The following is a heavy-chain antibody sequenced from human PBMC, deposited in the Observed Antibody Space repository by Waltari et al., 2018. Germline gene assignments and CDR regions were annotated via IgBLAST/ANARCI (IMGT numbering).Heavy chain of an antibody. CDR2: ISSRSTHI. V-gene: IGHV3-21*04. J-gene: IGHJ4*02. CDR1: GFTFSSYA. D-gene: IGHD2-2*01. CDR3: AREHRLGSSSSWYGSDY. Sequence: EVHLLESGGGLVKPGGSLTLSCAASGFTFSSYAMNWVRQTPGKGLEWVSSISSRSTHILQADSVKGRFTISRDNAKSSLYLRMNSLRVEDTAVYYCAREHRLGSSSSWYGSDYWGQGILVTVSS.